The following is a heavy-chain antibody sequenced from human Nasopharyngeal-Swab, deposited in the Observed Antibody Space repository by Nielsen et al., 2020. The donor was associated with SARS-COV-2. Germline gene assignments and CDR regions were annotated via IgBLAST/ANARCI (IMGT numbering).Heavy chain of an antibody. CDR2: IIHSGST. CDR3: ARGLLYSSSSPPYYYFYYVDV. V-gene: IGHV4-34*01. Sequence: SETLSLTFAVYGWSFSGYYWSWIRQPPGKGLDWIGEIIHSGSTNYNPSLRSRVTISVDTSKNQFSMKLCSVTAAETAVYYCARGLLYSSSSPPYYYFYYVDVWGKGTTVTVSS. J-gene: IGHJ6*03. CDR1: GWSFSGYY. D-gene: IGHD6-13*01.